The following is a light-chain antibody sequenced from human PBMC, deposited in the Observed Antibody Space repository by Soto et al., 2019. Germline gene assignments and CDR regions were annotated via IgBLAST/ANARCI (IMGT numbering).Light chain of an antibody. J-gene: IGKJ1*01. Sequence: EIVMTQSPATLSVSPGERATLSCRASQSVSSNLDWYQQKRGQGPRLLIYGSSTRSTGIPARFSGSGSGTEFNLTISSQQSEDFAVYYCHQYNNWPLWTFGQGTKVEIK. CDR3: HQYNNWPLWT. CDR1: QSVSSN. V-gene: IGKV3-15*01. CDR2: GSS.